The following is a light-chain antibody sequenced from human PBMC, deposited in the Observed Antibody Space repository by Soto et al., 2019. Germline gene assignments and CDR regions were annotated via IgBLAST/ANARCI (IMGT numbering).Light chain of an antibody. J-gene: IGKJ1*01. V-gene: IGKV3-15*01. Sequence: VMTQSPATLSVSPGETATLACRASQSLSSNLGWYQQKPGQAPRLLIFGASTRATGIPARFSGSGSGTEFSLTISSLQSEDFAVYFCQQYNDWPLTFGQGTKMEIK. CDR2: GAS. CDR3: QQYNDWPLT. CDR1: QSLSSN.